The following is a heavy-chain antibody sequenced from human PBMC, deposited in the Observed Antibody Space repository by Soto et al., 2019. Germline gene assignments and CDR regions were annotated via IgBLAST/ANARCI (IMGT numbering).Heavy chain of an antibody. V-gene: IGHV1-18*04. D-gene: IGHD2-2*01. CDR3: ARDGGVIVVVPSSWFDP. CDR2: ISAYNGNT. CDR1: GYTFTSYG. J-gene: IGHJ5*02. Sequence: ASVKVSCKASGYTFTSYGISWVRQAPGQGLEWMGWISAYNGNTNYAQKLQGRVTMTTDTSTSTAYVELRSLRSDDTAVYYCARDGGVIVVVPSSWFDPWGQGTLVTVS.